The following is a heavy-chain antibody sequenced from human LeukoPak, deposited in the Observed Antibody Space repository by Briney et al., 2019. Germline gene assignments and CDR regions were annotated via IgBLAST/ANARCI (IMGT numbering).Heavy chain of an antibody. J-gene: IGHJ6*02. CDR2: INAGNGNT. V-gene: IGHV1-3*01. CDR3: ARDDISTESSPYYGMDV. CDR1: GYTFTSYA. D-gene: IGHD2-2*01. Sequence: GASVKVSCKASGYTFTSYAMHWVRQAPGQRLEWMGWINAGNGNTKYSQKFQGRVTITRDTSASTAYMELSSLRSEDTAVYYCARDDISTESSPYYGMDVWGQGTTVTVSS.